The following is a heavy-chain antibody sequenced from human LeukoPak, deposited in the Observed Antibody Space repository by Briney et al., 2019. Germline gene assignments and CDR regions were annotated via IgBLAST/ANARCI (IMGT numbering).Heavy chain of an antibody. V-gene: IGHV1-3*01. Sequence: ASVKVSCKASGYTFTSYAMHWVRQAPGQRLEWMGWINAGNGNTKYSQKFQGRVTITRDTSASTAYMELSSLRSEDTAVYYCAREPRPPPPYYYDSSGGSGAFDIWGQGTMVTVSS. CDR3: AREPRPPPPYYYDSSGGSGAFDI. CDR1: GYTFTSYA. CDR2: INAGNGNT. J-gene: IGHJ3*02. D-gene: IGHD3-22*01.